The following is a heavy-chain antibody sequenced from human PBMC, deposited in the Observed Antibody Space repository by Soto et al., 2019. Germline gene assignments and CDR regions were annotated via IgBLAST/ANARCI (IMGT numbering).Heavy chain of an antibody. CDR3: AKEGAGRGNYYYYMDV. CDR1: GFTFSSYA. CDR2: ISGSGGST. D-gene: IGHD6-6*01. Sequence: GGSLRLSCAASGFTFSSYAMSWVRQAPGKGLEWVSGISGSGGSTYYADSVKGRFTISRDNSKNTLYLQMNSLRAEDTAVYYCAKEGAGRGNYYYYMDVWGKGTTVTVSS. J-gene: IGHJ6*03. V-gene: IGHV3-23*01.